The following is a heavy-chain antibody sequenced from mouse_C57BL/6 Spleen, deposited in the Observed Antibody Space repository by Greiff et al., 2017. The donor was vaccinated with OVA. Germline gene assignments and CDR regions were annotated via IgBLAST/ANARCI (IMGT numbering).Heavy chain of an antibody. J-gene: IGHJ2*01. CDR3: ARGEYGNYELDYFDY. Sequence: QVQLQQPGAELVKPGASVKLSCKASGYTFTSYWMHWVKQRPGRGLEWIGRIDPKSGGTKYNEKFKGKATLTVDKPSSTAYMQLRSLTSEDSAVYYCARGEYGNYELDYFDYWGQGTTLTVSS. V-gene: IGHV1-72*01. D-gene: IGHD2-1*01. CDR1: GYTFTSYW. CDR2: IDPKSGGT.